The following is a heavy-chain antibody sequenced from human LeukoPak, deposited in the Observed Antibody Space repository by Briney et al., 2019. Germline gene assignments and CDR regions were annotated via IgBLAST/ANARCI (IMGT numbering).Heavy chain of an antibody. D-gene: IGHD1-14*01. J-gene: IGHJ3*01. CDR3: SRGQTGTFDAFDL. V-gene: IGHV3-48*03. Sequence: GGSLRLSCAASGFTFSSYEMNWVRQDPGKGLEWVSYISTSGGTIYYADSVKGRFTISRDNAKNSLYLQMYRLRAEDTAVYYCSRGQTGTFDAFDLWGQGTMVTVSS. CDR1: GFTFSSYE. CDR2: ISTSGGTI.